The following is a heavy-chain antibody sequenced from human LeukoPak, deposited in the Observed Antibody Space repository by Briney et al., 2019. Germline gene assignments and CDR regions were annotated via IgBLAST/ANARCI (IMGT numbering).Heavy chain of an antibody. D-gene: IGHD3-16*01. J-gene: IGHJ4*02. V-gene: IGHV4-34*01. CDR2: INHSGST. CDR3: ARRISWAAYYFDY. Sequence: PSETLSLTCAVYGGSFSGYYWSWIRQPPGKGLEWIGEINHSGSTNYNPSLKSRVTISVDTSKNQFSLKLSSVTAADTAVYYCARRISWAAYYFDYWGQGTLVTGSS. CDR1: GGSFSGYY.